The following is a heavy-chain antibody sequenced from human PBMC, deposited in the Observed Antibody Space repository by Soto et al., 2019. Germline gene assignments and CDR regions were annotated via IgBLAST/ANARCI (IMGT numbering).Heavy chain of an antibody. D-gene: IGHD4-4*01. Sequence: PSETLSLTCTVSGGSISSGGYYWSWIRQHPGKGLEWIGYIYYSGSTYYNPSLKSRVTISVDTSRNQFSLKLSSVTAADTAVYYCARDLLFKTTVTTIYYGMDVWGQGTTVTVSS. V-gene: IGHV4-31*03. CDR1: GGSISSGGYY. CDR2: IYYSGST. CDR3: ARDLLFKTTVTTIYYGMDV. J-gene: IGHJ6*02.